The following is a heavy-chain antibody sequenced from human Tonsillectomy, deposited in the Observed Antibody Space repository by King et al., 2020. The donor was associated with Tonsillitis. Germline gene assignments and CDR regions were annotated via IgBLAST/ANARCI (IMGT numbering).Heavy chain of an antibody. CDR3: AKDSGVGAIGMDV. CDR2: ISYDGSNK. CDR1: GFTFSRYG. Sequence: QLVQSGGGVVQPGRSLRLSCAASGFTFSRYGMHWVRQAPGKGLEWVAVISYDGSNKDYADSVKGRFTISRDNSKNTLYLQMNSLRAEYTAVYYCAKDSGVGAIGMDVWGQGTTVTVSS. V-gene: IGHV3-30*18. D-gene: IGHD1-26*01. J-gene: IGHJ6*02.